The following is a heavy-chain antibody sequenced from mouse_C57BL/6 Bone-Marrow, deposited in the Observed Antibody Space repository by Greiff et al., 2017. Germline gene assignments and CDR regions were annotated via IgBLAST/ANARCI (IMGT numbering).Heavy chain of an antibody. Sequence: QVQLQQSGPELARPWASVKISCPAFYTFSRRLHFAIRGTTYWMQWVKKRPGPGLEWIGAISPGNCDTYSNPKCKGKATLTADKSSSTAYMQRSSLTSEDSAVYYCAYDYGSSWGFAYWGQGTLVTVSA. CDR1: YTFSRRLH. CDR2: GPGLEWIG. J-gene: IGHJ3*01. V-gene: IGHV1-87*01. D-gene: IGHD1-1*01. CDR3: SEDSAVYYCAYDYGSSWGFAY.